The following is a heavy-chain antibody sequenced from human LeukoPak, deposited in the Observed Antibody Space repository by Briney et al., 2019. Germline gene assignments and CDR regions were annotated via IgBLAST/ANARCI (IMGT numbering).Heavy chain of an antibody. V-gene: IGHV3-13*04. CDR1: GFTFSNDD. Sequence: PGGSLRLSCAASGFTFSNDDIHWVRQVTGKRLEWVSSIDTAGNTYYADSVKGRFILSRENVKTSVYLQMDSLGAGDTAVYYCTRERVGVGRLSDLDYWGQGTLVTVSS. J-gene: IGHJ4*02. CDR2: IDTAGNT. CDR3: TRERVGVGRLSDLDY. D-gene: IGHD3-16*02.